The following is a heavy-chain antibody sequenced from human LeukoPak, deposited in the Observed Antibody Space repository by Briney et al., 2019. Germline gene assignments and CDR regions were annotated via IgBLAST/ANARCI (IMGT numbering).Heavy chain of an antibody. CDR2: IYTSGST. D-gene: IGHD6-19*01. V-gene: IGHV4-4*07. Sequence: AETLSLTCTVSGGSISSYYWSWIRQPAGKGLGWIGRIYTSGSTNYSPSLKSRGTMSVDTSKNQFSLNVSSVTAADTAVYYCARGAPRYSSKSASFDYWGQGTLVTV. CDR3: ARGAPRYSSKSASFDY. J-gene: IGHJ4*02. CDR1: GGSISSYY.